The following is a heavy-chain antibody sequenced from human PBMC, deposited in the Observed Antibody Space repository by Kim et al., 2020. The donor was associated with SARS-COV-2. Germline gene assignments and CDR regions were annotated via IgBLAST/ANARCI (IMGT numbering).Heavy chain of an antibody. Sequence: QKFQGRVTITADESTSTAYMELSSLRSEDTAVYYCARSTTDWKKVDYFDYWGQGTLVTVSS. D-gene: IGHD1-1*01. V-gene: IGHV1-69*01. J-gene: IGHJ4*02. CDR3: ARSTTDWKKVDYFDY.